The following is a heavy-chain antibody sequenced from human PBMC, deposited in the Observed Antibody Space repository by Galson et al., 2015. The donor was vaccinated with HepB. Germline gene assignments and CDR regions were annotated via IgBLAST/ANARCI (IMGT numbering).Heavy chain of an antibody. CDR3: TVYCSGGSCSPNYGMDV. J-gene: IGHJ6*02. V-gene: IGHV3-73*01. CDR1: GFTFSGSA. D-gene: IGHD2-15*01. Sequence: SLRLSCAASGFTFSGSAMHWVRQASGKGLEWVGRIRSKANSYATAYAASVKGRFTISRDDSKNTAYLQMNSLKTEDTAVHYCTVYCSGGSCSPNYGMDVWGQGTTVTVSS. CDR2: IRSKANSYAT.